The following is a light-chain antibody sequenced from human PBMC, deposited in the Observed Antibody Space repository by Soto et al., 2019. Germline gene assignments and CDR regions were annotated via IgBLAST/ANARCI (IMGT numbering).Light chain of an antibody. Sequence: QSVLTQPPSVCGAPGQRVTISCTGSSSNIGAGYDVHWYQQLPGTAPKRLIYGNSNRPSGVPDRFSGSKSGTSASLAITGLQAEDEADYYCQSYDSSLSGVVFGGGTKVTVL. CDR2: GNS. CDR1: SSNIGAGYD. CDR3: QSYDSSLSGVV. J-gene: IGLJ2*01. V-gene: IGLV1-40*01.